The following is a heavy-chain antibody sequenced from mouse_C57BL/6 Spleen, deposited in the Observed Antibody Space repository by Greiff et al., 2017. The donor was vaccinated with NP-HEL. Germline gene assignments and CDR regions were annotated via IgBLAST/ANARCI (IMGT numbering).Heavy chain of an antibody. CDR3: ARDAGNYDYFDY. CDR2: INYDGSST. CDR1: GFTFSDYY. Sequence: EVKLVESEGGLVQPGSSMKLSCTASGFTFSDYYMAWVRQVPEKGLEWVANINYDGSSTYYLDSLKSRFIISRDNAKNILYLQMSSLKSEDTATYYCARDAGNYDYFDYWGQGTTLTVSS. V-gene: IGHV5-16*01. J-gene: IGHJ2*01. D-gene: IGHD2-4*01.